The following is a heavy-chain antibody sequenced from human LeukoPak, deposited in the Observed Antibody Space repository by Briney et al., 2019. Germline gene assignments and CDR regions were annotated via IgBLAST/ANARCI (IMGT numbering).Heavy chain of an antibody. CDR1: GFTFSSYS. D-gene: IGHD4-17*01. Sequence: PGGSLRLSCAASGFTFSSYSMNWVRQAPGRGLEWVSSISSSSSYIYYADSVKGRFTISRDNAKNSLYLQMNSLRAEDTAVYYRARDCPTTVTTKGCWYFDLWGRGTLVTVSS. J-gene: IGHJ2*01. V-gene: IGHV3-21*01. CDR3: ARDCPTTVTTKGCWYFDL. CDR2: ISSSSSYI.